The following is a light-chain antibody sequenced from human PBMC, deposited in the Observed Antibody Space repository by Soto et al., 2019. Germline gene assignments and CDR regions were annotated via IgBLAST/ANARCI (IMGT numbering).Light chain of an antibody. CDR1: QSISSW. CDR3: QQYNSFPT. V-gene: IGKV1-5*03. CDR2: KAS. J-gene: IGKJ1*01. Sequence: EIQMTQSPSTLSASVGDRVTITCRASQSISSWLAWYQQKPGKAPKLLIYKASSIESGVPSRFSGSGSGTEATLTISSLQPDDLASYYCQQYNSFPTFGRGTKVEIK.